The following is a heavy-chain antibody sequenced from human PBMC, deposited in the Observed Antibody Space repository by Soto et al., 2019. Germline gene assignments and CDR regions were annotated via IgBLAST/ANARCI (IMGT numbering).Heavy chain of an antibody. D-gene: IGHD3-10*01. V-gene: IGHV1-69*01. J-gene: IGHJ4*02. CDR1: GDTFKSCA. Sequence: QVQVVQSGVEVRRPGSSVKVSCKASGDTFKSCAISWVRQAPGQGLEWMGGIIPLFGTTDFAQRFQGRITTATEESTTTAFVVLSRLTYEDTATYYSAEEVRFSEGSVVWGQGTPVIVSS. CDR2: IIPLFGTT. CDR3: AEEVRFSEGSVV.